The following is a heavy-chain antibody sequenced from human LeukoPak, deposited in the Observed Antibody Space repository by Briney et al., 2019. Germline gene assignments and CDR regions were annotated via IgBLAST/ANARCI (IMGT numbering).Heavy chain of an antibody. D-gene: IGHD5-18*01. V-gene: IGHV3-7*02. CDR1: GFTFTIYW. CDR3: ARNGYSNAFDT. J-gene: IGHJ3*02. CDR2: INKDGSER. Sequence: GGSLIPSCAAAGFTFTIYWMTLGRQAPGKGLEWVCKINKDGSERHYEDSVKDRSTISRDNAKNSGYLQMSRPRAENTARYYCARNGYSNAFDTCGQGTVVTVSS.